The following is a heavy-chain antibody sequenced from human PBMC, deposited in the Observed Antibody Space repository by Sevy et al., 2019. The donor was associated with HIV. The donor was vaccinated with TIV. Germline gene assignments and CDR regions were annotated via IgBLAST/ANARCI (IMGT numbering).Heavy chain of an antibody. CDR2: LRSKTDGGTT. CDR3: TIDPVHFL. CDR1: GINFSNVW. J-gene: IGHJ4*02. Sequence: GESLKISCAASGINFSNVWMSWVRQAPGKGPEWVGRLRSKTDGGTTDYAAPVKGRFTISRDDSKSTLYVQMSGLKTEDTAVYYFTIDPVHFLWGRGTLVTVSS. D-gene: IGHD6-6*01. V-gene: IGHV3-15*01.